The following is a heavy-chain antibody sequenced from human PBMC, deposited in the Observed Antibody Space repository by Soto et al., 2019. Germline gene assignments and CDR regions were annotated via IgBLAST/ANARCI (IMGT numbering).Heavy chain of an antibody. CDR3: AKDQGSSWYEIDY. CDR2: ISGSGGST. J-gene: IGHJ4*02. Sequence: EVQLLESGGGWVQPGGSLRLSCAASGFTFSNYAVTWVRQAPGKGLEWVSTISGSGGSTYYADSVKCRFTISRDNSKNTLYLQMNSLRAEDTAVYYCAKDQGSSWYEIDYWGQGTLVTVSS. D-gene: IGHD6-13*01. CDR1: GFTFSNYA. V-gene: IGHV3-23*01.